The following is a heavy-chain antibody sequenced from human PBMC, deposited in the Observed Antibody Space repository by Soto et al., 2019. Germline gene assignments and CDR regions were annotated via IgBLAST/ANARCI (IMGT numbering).Heavy chain of an antibody. Sequence: PGGSLRLSCAASGFSISSYGMHWVRQAPGKGLEWVALIFYDGNNRYYADSVRGRFTISRDNSENTLYLQMNSLRTEDTAVYYCARDRGTYNSFDTQFGDNWGQGILVTVS. CDR2: IFYDGNNR. CDR1: GFSISSYG. CDR3: ARDRGTYNSFDTQFGDN. V-gene: IGHV3-30-3*01. J-gene: IGHJ4*02. D-gene: IGHD6-6*01.